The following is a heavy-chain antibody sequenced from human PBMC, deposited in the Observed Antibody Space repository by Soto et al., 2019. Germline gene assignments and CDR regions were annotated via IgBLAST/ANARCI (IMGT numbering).Heavy chain of an antibody. CDR1: GYSFTSYW. J-gene: IGHJ3*02. Sequence: GESLKISCKGSGYSFTSYWIGWVRQMPGKGLEWMGIIYPGDSDTRYSPSFQGQVTISADKSISTAYLQWSSLKASDTAMYYCARQRPGYCSSTSCSEAFDIWGQGTMVTVSS. CDR2: IYPGDSDT. D-gene: IGHD2-2*01. CDR3: ARQRPGYCSSTSCSEAFDI. V-gene: IGHV5-51*01.